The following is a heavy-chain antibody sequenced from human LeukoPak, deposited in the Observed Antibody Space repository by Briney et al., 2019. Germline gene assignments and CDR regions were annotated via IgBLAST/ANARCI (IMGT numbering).Heavy chain of an antibody. CDR3: ARGSTSDWPLEY. V-gene: IGHV1-3*01. Sequence: ASVTVSCKASGYTFINYAIHWVRQAPGQRLEWMGWINAHNGDTKYSQKFQGRVAITRDTSANIVYMELSTLRFGDTAVYYCARGSTSDWPLEYWGRGILVTVSS. D-gene: IGHD2-21*02. J-gene: IGHJ4*02. CDR1: GYTFINYA. CDR2: INAHNGDT.